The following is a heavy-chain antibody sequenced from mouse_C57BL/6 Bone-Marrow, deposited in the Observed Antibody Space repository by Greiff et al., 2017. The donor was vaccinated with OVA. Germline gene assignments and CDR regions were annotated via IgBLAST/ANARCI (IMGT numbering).Heavy chain of an antibody. J-gene: IGHJ4*01. Sequence: QVHVKQPGAELVKPGASVKLSCKASGYTFTSYWMHWVKQRPGQGLEWIGMIHPNSGSTNYNEKFKSKATLTVDKSSSTAYMQLSSLTSEDSAVYYCARLLYGMDYWGQGTSVTVSS. CDR3: ARLLYGMDY. CDR1: GYTFTSYW. V-gene: IGHV1-64*01. D-gene: IGHD2-10*01. CDR2: IHPNSGST.